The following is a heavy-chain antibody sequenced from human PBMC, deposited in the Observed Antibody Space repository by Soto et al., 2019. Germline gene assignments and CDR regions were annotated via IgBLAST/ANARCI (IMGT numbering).Heavy chain of an antibody. CDR2: ISYDGSNK. Sequence: QVQLVESGGGVVQPGRSLRLSCAASGFTFSSYGMHWVRQAPGKGLEWVAVISYDGSNKYYADSVKGRFTISRDNSKNPLYLQMNSLRAEDTAVYYCAKDDSSGPLGYWGQGTLVTVSS. CDR3: AKDDSSGPLGY. D-gene: IGHD6-19*01. J-gene: IGHJ4*02. V-gene: IGHV3-30*18. CDR1: GFTFSSYG.